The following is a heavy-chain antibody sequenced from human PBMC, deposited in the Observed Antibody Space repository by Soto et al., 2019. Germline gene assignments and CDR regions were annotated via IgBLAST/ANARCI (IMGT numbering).Heavy chain of an antibody. CDR3: AKSRDSSGYYYWYFDL. Sequence: EVQLLESGGGLVQPGGSLRLSCAASGFTFSSYAMSWVRQAPGKGLEWVSAISGSGGSTYYADSVKGRFTISRDNSKNTLYLQMNSLRAEDTAVYYCAKSRDSSGYYYWYFDLWCRGTLVTVSS. CDR2: ISGSGGST. J-gene: IGHJ2*01. V-gene: IGHV3-23*01. CDR1: GFTFSSYA. D-gene: IGHD3-22*01.